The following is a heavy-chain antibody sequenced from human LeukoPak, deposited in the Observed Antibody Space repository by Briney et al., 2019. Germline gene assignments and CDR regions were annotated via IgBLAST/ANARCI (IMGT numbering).Heavy chain of an antibody. CDR2: IKSGGGTT. J-gene: IGHJ4*02. CDR1: GFTFSKAW. V-gene: IGHV3-15*01. Sequence: GGSLRLSCAASGFTFSKAWMSWVRQAPGKGRGWVGRIKSGGGTTDYAAPVKGRFTISRDDSRNTLYLQMNSLKTEDTAIFYCTADVPGGNYDYFDSWGQGALVTVSS. D-gene: IGHD4-23*01. CDR3: TADVPGGNYDYFDS.